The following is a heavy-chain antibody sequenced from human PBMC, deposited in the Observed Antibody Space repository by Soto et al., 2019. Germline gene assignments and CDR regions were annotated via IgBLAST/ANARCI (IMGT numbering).Heavy chain of an antibody. CDR2: IIPIFGTA. J-gene: IGHJ3*02. CDR1: GGTFSSYA. V-gene: IGHV1-69*13. Sequence: SVKVSCKASGGTFSSYAISWVRQAPGQGLEWMGGIIPIFGTANYAQKFQGRVTITADESTSTAYMELSSLRSEDTAVYYCARDNYYDTRGAFDIWGQGTMVTVSS. D-gene: IGHD3-22*01. CDR3: ARDNYYDTRGAFDI.